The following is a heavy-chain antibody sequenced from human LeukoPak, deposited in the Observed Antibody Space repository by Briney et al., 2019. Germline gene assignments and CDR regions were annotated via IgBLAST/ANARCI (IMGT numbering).Heavy chain of an antibody. CDR3: ARIPRPEWLRLRGWYFDY. Sequence: SETLSLTCTVSGGSISSSSYYWSWIRQPPGKGLEWIGYIYHSGSTYYNPSLKSRVTISVDRSKNQFSLKLSSVTAADTAVYYCARIPRPEWLRLRGWYFDYWGQGTLVTVSS. CDR1: GGSISSSSYY. CDR2: IYHSGST. V-gene: IGHV4-30-2*01. J-gene: IGHJ4*02. D-gene: IGHD5-12*01.